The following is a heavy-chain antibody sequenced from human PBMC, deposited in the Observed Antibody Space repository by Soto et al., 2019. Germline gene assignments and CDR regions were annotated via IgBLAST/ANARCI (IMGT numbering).Heavy chain of an antibody. Sequence: QVQLVQSGAEVKKPGSSVKVPCKASGGTFSSYAISWVRQAPGQGLEWMGGIIPIFGTANYAQKFQGRVTITADESTSTAYMELSSLRSEDTAVYYCAQSYSNYVYYYYYGMDVWGQGTTVTVSS. V-gene: IGHV1-69*01. CDR3: AQSYSNYVYYYYYGMDV. J-gene: IGHJ6*02. CDR2: IIPIFGTA. D-gene: IGHD4-4*01. CDR1: GGTFSSYA.